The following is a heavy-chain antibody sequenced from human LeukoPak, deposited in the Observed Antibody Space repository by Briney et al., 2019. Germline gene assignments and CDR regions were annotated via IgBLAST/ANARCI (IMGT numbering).Heavy chain of an antibody. J-gene: IGHJ4*02. D-gene: IGHD2-2*01. CDR2: ISGNNDNP. Sequence: ASVKVSCKASGYTFSNFGISWVRQAPEQGLEWMGWISGNNDNPNYGQKFQGRLTVTTDSSTNTAYMELRNLRSDDTAVYYCARDGTSTDDYWGQGTLVTVSS. V-gene: IGHV1-18*01. CDR3: ARDGTSTDDY. CDR1: GYTFSNFG.